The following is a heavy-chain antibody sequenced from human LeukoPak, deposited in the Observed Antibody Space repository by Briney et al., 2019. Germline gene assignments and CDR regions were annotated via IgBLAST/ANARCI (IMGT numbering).Heavy chain of an antibody. Sequence: GRSLRLSCAASGFTFSNYGIHWVRQAPGKGLEWVAVISYDGSSKYYAESVKGRSTISRDNSKNTLSLQMNSLRAEDTAVYYCAKGYGFDSSGSEHYFENWGQGILVTVSS. D-gene: IGHD3-22*01. V-gene: IGHV3-30*18. J-gene: IGHJ4*02. CDR1: GFTFSNYG. CDR3: AKGYGFDSSGSEHYFEN. CDR2: ISYDGSSK.